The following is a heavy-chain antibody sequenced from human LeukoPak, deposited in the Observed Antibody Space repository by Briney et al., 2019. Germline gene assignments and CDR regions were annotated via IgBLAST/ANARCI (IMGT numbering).Heavy chain of an antibody. CDR3: AKEGYDSSGYYSSFDY. J-gene: IGHJ4*02. CDR1: GFTFSAYG. Sequence: GGSLRLSCAASGFTFSAYGMHWVRQAPGEGLGWVAVIWYDGSNKYYADSVNGRFTISRDNSKNKLYLRMDSLRAEDTAVYYCAKEGYDSSGYYSSFDYWGQGTLVTVSS. V-gene: IGHV3-33*03. CDR2: IWYDGSNK. D-gene: IGHD3-22*01.